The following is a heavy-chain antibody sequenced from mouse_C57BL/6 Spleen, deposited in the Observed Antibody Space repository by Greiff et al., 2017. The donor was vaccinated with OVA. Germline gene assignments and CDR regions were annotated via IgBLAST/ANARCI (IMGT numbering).Heavy chain of an antibody. D-gene: IGHD2-4*01. Sequence: QVQLQQPGAELVKPGASVKLSCKASGYTFTSYWMHWVKQRPGQGLEWIGMIHPNSGSTNYNEKFKSKATLTVDTSSSTAYMQLSSLTSEDSAVYYCARGGDGDYDAFAYWGQGTLVTVSA. CDR1: GYTFTSYW. J-gene: IGHJ3*01. CDR2: IHPNSGST. CDR3: ARGGDGDYDAFAY. V-gene: IGHV1-64*01.